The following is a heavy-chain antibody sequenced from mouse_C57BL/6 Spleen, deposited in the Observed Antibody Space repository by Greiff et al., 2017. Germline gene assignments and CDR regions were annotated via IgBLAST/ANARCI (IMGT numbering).Heavy chain of an antibody. CDR1: GYSITSGYY. D-gene: IGHD2-2*01. CDR2: ISYDGSN. V-gene: IGHV3-6*01. J-gene: IGHJ1*03. Sequence: ESGPGLVKPSQSLSLTCSVTGYSITSGYYWNWIRQFPGNKLEWMGYISYDGSNNYNPSLKNRISITRDTSKNQFFLKLNSVTTEDTATYYCARPYGYVWYFDVWGTGTTVTVSS. CDR3: ARPYGYVWYFDV.